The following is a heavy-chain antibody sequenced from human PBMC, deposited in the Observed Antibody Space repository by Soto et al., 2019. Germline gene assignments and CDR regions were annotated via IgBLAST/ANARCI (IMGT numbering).Heavy chain of an antibody. V-gene: IGHV3-74*01. CDR2: INNEGSST. CDR1: GFTFSSHW. Sequence: EVQLVESGGGLVQPGGSLRLSCAASGFTFSSHWMHWVRQAPGKGLVWVSRINNEGSSTTYADSVKGRFTISRDNAKNTVFMEVNSLRDEDTAVYYCARGGAGSFDHWGQGSVVTVSS. J-gene: IGHJ4*02. CDR3: ARGGAGSFDH.